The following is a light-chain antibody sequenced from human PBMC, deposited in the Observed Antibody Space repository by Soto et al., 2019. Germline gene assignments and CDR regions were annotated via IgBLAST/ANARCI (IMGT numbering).Light chain of an antibody. V-gene: IGKV3-20*01. CDR1: QSVTSNY. J-gene: IGKJ1*01. CDR2: GAA. CDR3: QQYGNSPWT. Sequence: EIVLTQSPGTLSLSPGERATLSCRASQSVTSNYLAWYQQKPGQAPRLLIYGAAIRATGIPDRISGSRSGTNFTLTINRLESEDFAVYYCQQYGNSPWTFGRGTKVEIK.